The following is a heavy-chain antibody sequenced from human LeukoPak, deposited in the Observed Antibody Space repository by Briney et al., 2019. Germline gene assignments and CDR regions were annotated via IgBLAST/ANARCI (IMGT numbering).Heavy chain of an antibody. CDR3: ASLSLVRYYFDY. J-gene: IGHJ4*02. D-gene: IGHD3-10*01. V-gene: IGHV4-59*01. Sequence: SETLSLTCTVSGGSISSYYWSWTRQPPGKGLEWIGYIYYSGRTNYNPSLKSRVTISVDTSKNQFSLKLSSVTAADTAVYYCASLSLVRYYFDYWGQGTLVTVSS. CDR1: GGSISSYY. CDR2: IYYSGRT.